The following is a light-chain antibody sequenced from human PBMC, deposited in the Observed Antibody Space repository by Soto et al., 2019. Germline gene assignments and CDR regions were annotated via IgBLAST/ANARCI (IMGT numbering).Light chain of an antibody. V-gene: IGKV3-15*01. CDR2: GAS. CDR1: QSVSSN. J-gene: IGKJ4*01. Sequence: EIVMTQSPATLSVSPGERATLSCRASQSVSSNLAWYHQKPGQPPRLLIYGASTRATSIPARFSGSGSGTDFTLTISSLQSEDFAVYYCQQYNNWPPLAFGGGTKVEI. CDR3: QQYNNWPPLA.